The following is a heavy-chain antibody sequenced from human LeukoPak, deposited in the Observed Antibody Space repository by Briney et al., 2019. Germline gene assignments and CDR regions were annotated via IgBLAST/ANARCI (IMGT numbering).Heavy chain of an antibody. V-gene: IGHV3-30-3*01. CDR1: GFTFSNYA. D-gene: IGHD5-18*01. Sequence: GGSLRLSCAASGFTFSNYAMHWVRQAPGKGLEWVAVISYDGNNKYYAASVKGRFTISRDNSKNTLYLQMNSLRPEDTTVYYCARDPKGGFSYGWGAFDIWGQGTMVTVSS. CDR2: ISYDGNNK. CDR3: ARDPKGGFSYGWGAFDI. J-gene: IGHJ3*02.